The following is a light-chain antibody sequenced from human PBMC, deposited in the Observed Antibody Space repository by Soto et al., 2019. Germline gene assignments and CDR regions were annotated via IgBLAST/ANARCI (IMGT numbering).Light chain of an antibody. V-gene: IGKV3-15*01. CDR2: GAS. Sequence: EIVMTQSPATLSVSPGERATLSCRASQSTYTNIAWYQHKPGQAPRLLIYGASTRATAIPARFSGSGSGTEFTLTISSLQSEDFAVYYCQQYNKWPLTFGGGTKVEIK. J-gene: IGKJ4*01. CDR1: QSTYTN. CDR3: QQYNKWPLT.